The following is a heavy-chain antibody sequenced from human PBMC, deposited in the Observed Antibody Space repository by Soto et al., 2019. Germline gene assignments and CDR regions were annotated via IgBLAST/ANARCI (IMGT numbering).Heavy chain of an antibody. D-gene: IGHD3-3*01. Sequence: GESLKISCKGSGYSFTSYWIGWVRQMPGKGLEWMGIIYPGDSDTRYSPSFQGQVTISADKSISTAYLQWSSLKASDTAMYYCASSGYPYYDFWSGQKGYYYYGMDVWGQGTTVTV. CDR3: ASSGYPYYDFWSGQKGYYYYGMDV. CDR1: GYSFTSYW. J-gene: IGHJ6*02. CDR2: IYPGDSDT. V-gene: IGHV5-51*01.